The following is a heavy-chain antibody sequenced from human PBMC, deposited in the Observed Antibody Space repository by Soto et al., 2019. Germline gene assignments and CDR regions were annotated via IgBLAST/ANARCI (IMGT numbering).Heavy chain of an antibody. Sequence: SVEVFCKASGGTFSSYAINWVRQAPGQGLEWMGGIIPIFGTANYAQKFQGRVTITADESTSTAYMQLSSLRSDDTAVYYCAGYSTLTSFEEVHRESAEYFHHWAQGTIVTLSS. CDR3: AGYSTLTSFEEVHRESAEYFHH. CDR1: GGTFSSYA. V-gene: IGHV1-69*13. D-gene: IGHD3-3*01. J-gene: IGHJ1*01. CDR2: IIPIFGTA.